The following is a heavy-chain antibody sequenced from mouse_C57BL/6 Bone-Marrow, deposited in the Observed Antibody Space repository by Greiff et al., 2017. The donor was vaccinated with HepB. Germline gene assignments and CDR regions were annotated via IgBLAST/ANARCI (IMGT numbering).Heavy chain of an antibody. V-gene: IGHV1-78*01. J-gene: IGHJ3*01. D-gene: IGHD1-1*01. CDR2: IYPRDGST. CDR1: GYTFTDHT. Sequence: QVQLQQSDAELVKPGASVKISCKVSGYTFTDHTIHWMKQRPEQGLEWIGYIYPRDGSTKYNEKFKGKATLTADKSSSTAYMQLKSLTSEDSAVYFCARGGNYYGSSAWFAYWGQGTLVTVSA. CDR3: ARGGNYYGSSAWFAY.